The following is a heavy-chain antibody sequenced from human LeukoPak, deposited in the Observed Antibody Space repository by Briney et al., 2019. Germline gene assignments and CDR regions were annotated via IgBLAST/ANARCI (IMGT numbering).Heavy chain of an antibody. CDR1: GGSISSSSYY. J-gene: IGHJ4*02. Sequence: PSETLSLTCTVSGGSISSSSYYWGWIRQPPGKGLEWIGSIYYSGSTYYNPSLKSRVTISVDTSKNQFSLKLSSVTAADTAVYYCARATVYSGSYLPLFDYWGQGTLVTVSS. V-gene: IGHV4-39*07. D-gene: IGHD1-26*01. CDR2: IYYSGST. CDR3: ARATVYSGSYLPLFDY.